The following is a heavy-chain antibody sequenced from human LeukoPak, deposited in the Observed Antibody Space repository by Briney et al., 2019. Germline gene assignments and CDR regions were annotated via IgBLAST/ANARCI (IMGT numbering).Heavy chain of an antibody. D-gene: IGHD4-11*01. V-gene: IGHV4-59*01. CDR1: GGSISSYY. J-gene: IGHJ4*02. CDR2: IYYSGNT. CDR3: ARSGSNSYYFDY. Sequence: SETLSLTCTVSGGSISSYYWSWIRQPPGKGLEWIGYIYYSGNTNYNPSLKSRVTISVDTSKNQLSLKLSSVTAADTAVYYCARSGSNSYYFDYWGQGTLVTVSS.